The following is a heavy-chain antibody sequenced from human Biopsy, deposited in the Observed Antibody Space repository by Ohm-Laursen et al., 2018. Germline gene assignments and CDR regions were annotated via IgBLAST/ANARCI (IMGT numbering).Heavy chain of an antibody. CDR3: ASAGYNPDWNFDL. V-gene: IGHV4-31*01. D-gene: IGHD5-24*01. CDR2: IYDNGDT. Sequence: TLSLTCSVSGGSINSGGHFWGWVRQSPGKGLEWIGYIYDNGDTYYNPSPMSLVSISTDTSKNQVSLRLNSVTAADTAVYYCASAGYNPDWNFDLWGRGTLVTVS. J-gene: IGHJ2*01. CDR1: GGSINSGGHF.